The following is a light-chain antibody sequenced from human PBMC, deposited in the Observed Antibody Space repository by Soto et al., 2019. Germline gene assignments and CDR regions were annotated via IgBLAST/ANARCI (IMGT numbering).Light chain of an antibody. J-gene: IGKJ1*01. Sequence: EIVMTQSPATVSVSPGERATLSCRASQSVSSRLAWYQQKRGQAPRLLIYDASTRATGIPARFSGSGSGTEFNLTISSLQSEDFAIYYCRHYNNWPPETFGQGTKVDNK. CDR3: RHYNNWPPET. CDR1: QSVSSR. V-gene: IGKV3-15*01. CDR2: DAS.